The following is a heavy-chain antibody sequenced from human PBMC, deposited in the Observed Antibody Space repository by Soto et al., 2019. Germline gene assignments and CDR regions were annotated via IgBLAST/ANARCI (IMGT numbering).Heavy chain of an antibody. Sequence: QVQLVESGGGVVQPGRSLRLSCAASGFTFSSYGMHWVRQAPGKGLERVAVISYDGSNKYYADSVKGRFTISRDNSKNTRYLQMNSVRAVDTAVYYCAKDLITFGGFISVEGGFDYWGQGTLVTVSS. V-gene: IGHV3-30*18. CDR1: GFTFSSYG. CDR3: AKDLITFGGFISVEGGFDY. J-gene: IGHJ4*02. CDR2: ISYDGSNK. D-gene: IGHD3-16*01.